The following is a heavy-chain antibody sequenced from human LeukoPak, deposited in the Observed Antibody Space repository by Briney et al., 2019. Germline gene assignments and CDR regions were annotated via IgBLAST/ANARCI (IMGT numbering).Heavy chain of an antibody. CDR3: ARVAYYRVTADQITDAFDV. V-gene: IGHV3-66*01. CDR2: LYSDGTT. Sequence: QSGGSLRLSCAASGFTFSSYSMNWVRQAPGKGLQWVSVLYSDGTTYYADSVKGRFTISRDNSRSTLYLQMNSLRAEDTAVYFCARVAYYRVTADQITDAFDVWGRGTAVTVSS. J-gene: IGHJ3*01. CDR1: GFTFSSYS. D-gene: IGHD2-21*02.